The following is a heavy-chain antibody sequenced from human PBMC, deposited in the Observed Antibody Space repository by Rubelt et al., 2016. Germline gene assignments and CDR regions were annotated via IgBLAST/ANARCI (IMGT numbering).Heavy chain of an antibody. J-gene: IGHJ4*02. CDR3: AKEMYSGTTGAWYDY. Sequence: EVQLVESGGVVVQPGGSLRLPCAASGFTFDDYTMHWVRQAPGKGLEWVSLISWDGHSTFYADSVKGRSTISRDNSKSSLYLQMNNLRTEDTALYYCAKEMYSGTTGAWYDYWGQGTLVTVSS. CDR2: ISWDGHST. D-gene: IGHD1-26*01. V-gene: IGHV3-43*01. CDR1: GFTFDDYT.